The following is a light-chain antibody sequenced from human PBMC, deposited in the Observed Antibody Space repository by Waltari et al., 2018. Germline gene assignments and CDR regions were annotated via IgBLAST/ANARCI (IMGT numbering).Light chain of an antibody. CDR2: KDI. J-gene: IGLJ2*01. V-gene: IGLV3-25*03. Sequence: YELTQPPSVSVSPGQTARITCSGDALPNQYAYWYQQKPGQVPVLIIYKDIERPSGIPERFSGSSSGTTVTLTISGVQAEDEADYYCQSADSSGIYGGVFGGGTTLTVL. CDR3: QSADSSGIYGGV. CDR1: ALPNQY.